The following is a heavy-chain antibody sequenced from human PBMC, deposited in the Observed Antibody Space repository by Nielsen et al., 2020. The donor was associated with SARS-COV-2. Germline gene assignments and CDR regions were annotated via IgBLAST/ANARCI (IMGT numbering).Heavy chain of an antibody. V-gene: IGHV3-48*01. CDR1: GFTFSSYS. J-gene: IGHJ6*03. CDR2: ISSSSSTI. CDR3: AREGYSGYDAIRWNYYYYYYMDV. Sequence: GGSLRLSCAASGFTFSSYSMNWVRQAPGKGLEWVSYISSSSSTIYYADSVKGRFTISRDNAKNSLYLQMNSLRAEDTAVYYCAREGYSGYDAIRWNYYYYYYMDVWGKGTTVTVSS. D-gene: IGHD5-12*01.